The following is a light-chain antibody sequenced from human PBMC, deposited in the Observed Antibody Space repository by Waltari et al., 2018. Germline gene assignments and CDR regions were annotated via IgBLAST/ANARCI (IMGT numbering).Light chain of an antibody. Sequence: SYELTQPLSVSVSPGQTASITCSGDKLGNKYASWYQQKPGQSPVLVIYQDDKRPSGIPERFSGSNSGNTATLTISGTQAMDEADYYCQAWDSSTVVFGGGTKLTVL. V-gene: IGLV3-1*01. CDR2: QDD. J-gene: IGLJ2*01. CDR3: QAWDSSTVV. CDR1: KLGNKY.